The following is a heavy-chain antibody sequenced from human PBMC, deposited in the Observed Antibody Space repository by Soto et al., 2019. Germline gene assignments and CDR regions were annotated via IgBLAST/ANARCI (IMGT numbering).Heavy chain of an antibody. CDR1: GFTFSSYA. D-gene: IGHD6-13*01. CDR3: AKDLGLGSWYNYYFDY. Sequence: GGSLRLSCAASGFTFSSYAMSWVRQAPGKGLEWVSAISGSGGNTYYADSVKGRFTISRDNSKNTLYLQMNSLRAEDTAVYYCAKDLGLGSWYNYYFDYWGQGTLVTVSS. J-gene: IGHJ4*02. CDR2: ISGSGGNT. V-gene: IGHV3-23*01.